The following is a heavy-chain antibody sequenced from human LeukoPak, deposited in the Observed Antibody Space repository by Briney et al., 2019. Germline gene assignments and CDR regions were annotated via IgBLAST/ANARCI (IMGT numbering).Heavy chain of an antibody. CDR3: ARDRRYCSSTSCHYYYYMDV. V-gene: IGHV1-2*02. CDR2: INPNSGGT. D-gene: IGHD2-2*01. Sequence: GASVKVSCKASGYTFTSYGISWVRQAPGQGLEGMGWINPNSGGTNYAQKFQGRVTMTRDTSISTAYMELSRLRSDDTAVYYCARDRRYCSSTSCHYYYYMDVWGKGTTVTVSS. CDR1: GYTFTSYG. J-gene: IGHJ6*03.